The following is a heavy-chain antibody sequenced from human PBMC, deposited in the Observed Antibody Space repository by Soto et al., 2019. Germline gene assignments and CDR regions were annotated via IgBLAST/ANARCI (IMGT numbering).Heavy chain of an antibody. V-gene: IGHV3-74*01. CDR2: INNDGSST. J-gene: IGHJ6*01. Sequence: SCAASGFTFRTYWLQWARQAPGKGLEWVSRINNDGSSTDYADSVKGRFTISRDNAKDTLYLQMNSLRAEDTATYYCAMGMMDVWGKGTTVTVSS. CDR3: AMGMMDV. CDR1: GFTFRTYW. D-gene: IGHD7-27*01.